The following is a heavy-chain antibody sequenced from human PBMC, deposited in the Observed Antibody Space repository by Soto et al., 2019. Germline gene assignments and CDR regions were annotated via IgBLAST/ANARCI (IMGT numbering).Heavy chain of an antibody. J-gene: IGHJ4*02. CDR2: IYYSGST. Sequence: SETLSLTCTVSGGSISSYYLSWIRQPPGKGLEWIGYIYYSGSTNYNPSLKSRVTISVDTSKNQFSLKLSSVTAADTAVYYCARFGQQLHFDYWGQGTLVTVSS. CDR3: ARFGQQLHFDY. V-gene: IGHV4-59*01. D-gene: IGHD6-13*01. CDR1: GGSISSYY.